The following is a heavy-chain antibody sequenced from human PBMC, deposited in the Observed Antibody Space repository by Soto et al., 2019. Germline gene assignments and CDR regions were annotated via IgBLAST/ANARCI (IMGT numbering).Heavy chain of an antibody. CDR3: ARDRTRCSSTSCGRYYYYYGMDV. Sequence: PGGSLRLSCAAAGFAFSTYAMTWVRQAPGKGLEWVSVISGSGGSSYYAASVKGRFTISRDNSKNTLYLQMNSLRAEDTAVYYCARDRTRCSSTSCGRYYYYYGMDVWGQGTTVTVSS. V-gene: IGHV3-23*01. CDR2: ISGSGGSS. D-gene: IGHD2-2*01. CDR1: GFAFSTYA. J-gene: IGHJ6*02.